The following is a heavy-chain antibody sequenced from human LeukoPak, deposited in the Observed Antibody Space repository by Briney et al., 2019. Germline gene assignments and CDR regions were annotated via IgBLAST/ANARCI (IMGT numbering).Heavy chain of an antibody. J-gene: IGHJ3*02. CDR2: ISGSGGST. D-gene: IGHD3-22*01. V-gene: IGHV3-23*01. Sequence: PGGSLRLSCAASGFTFSSYAMSWVRQAPGKGLEWVSAISGSGGSTYYADSVKGRFTISRDNSKNTLYLQMNSLRAEDTAVYYCANDYDGSGYYYSQAFDIWGQGTMVTVSS. CDR1: GFTFSSYA. CDR3: ANDYDGSGYYYSQAFDI.